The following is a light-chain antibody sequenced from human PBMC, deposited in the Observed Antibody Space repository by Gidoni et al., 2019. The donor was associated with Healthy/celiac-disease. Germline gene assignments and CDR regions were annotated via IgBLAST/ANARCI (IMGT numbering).Light chain of an antibody. CDR1: QGISSY. J-gene: IGKJ1*01. CDR3: QQLNSYPRT. Sequence: IQWTQYPSSLSASVGDRVTITCRASQGISSYLAWYQQKPGKAPKLLIYAASTLQSGVPSRFSGRGSGPDFTLTFSSLQPEDFATSSCQQLNSYPRTFGQGTKVEIK. CDR2: AAS. V-gene: IGKV1-9*01.